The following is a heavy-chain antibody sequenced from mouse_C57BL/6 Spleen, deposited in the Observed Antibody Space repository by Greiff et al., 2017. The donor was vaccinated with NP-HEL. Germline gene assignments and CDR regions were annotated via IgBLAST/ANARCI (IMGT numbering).Heavy chain of an antibody. Sequence: DVHLVESGGGLVKPGGSLKLSCAASGFTFSSYAMSWVRQTPEKRLEWVATISDGGSYTYYPDNVKGRFTISRDNAKNNLYLQMSHLKSEDTAMYYCARANYSKPLSWYFDVWGTGTTVTVSS. CDR2: ISDGGSYT. J-gene: IGHJ1*03. CDR3: ARANYSKPLSWYFDV. D-gene: IGHD2-5*01. V-gene: IGHV5-4*01. CDR1: GFTFSSYA.